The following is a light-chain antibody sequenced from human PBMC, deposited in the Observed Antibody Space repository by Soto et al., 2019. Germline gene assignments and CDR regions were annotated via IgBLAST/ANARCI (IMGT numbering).Light chain of an antibody. CDR2: GAS. CDR1: QSVSSN. V-gene: IGKV3-15*01. Sequence: EIVMTQSPATLSVSPGERATLSSRASQSVSSNLAWYQQKPGQAPRLLIYGASTRATGIPARFSGSGSGTEFTLTISSLQSEDFAVYYCQQYNNWPPKWTFGQGTKVEIK. CDR3: QQYNNWPPKWT. J-gene: IGKJ1*01.